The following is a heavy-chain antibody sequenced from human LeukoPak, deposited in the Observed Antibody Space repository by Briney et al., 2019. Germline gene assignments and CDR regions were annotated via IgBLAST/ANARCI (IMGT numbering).Heavy chain of an antibody. V-gene: IGHV4-39*07. CDR2: INHSGST. CDR1: GGSISSGGYF. D-gene: IGHD3-10*01. J-gene: IGHJ4*02. CDR3: ARDGEKDVKAY. Sequence: KPSETLSLTCIVSGGSISSGGYFWSWIRQPPGKGLEWIGEINHSGSTNYNPSLKSRVTISVDTSKNQFSLKLSSVTAADTAVYYCARDGEKDVKAYWGQGTLVTVSS.